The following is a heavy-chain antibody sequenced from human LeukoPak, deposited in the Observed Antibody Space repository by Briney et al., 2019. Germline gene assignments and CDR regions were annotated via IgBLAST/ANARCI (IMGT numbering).Heavy chain of an antibody. CDR3: ARGVSATVTPDAFDI. V-gene: IGHV1-18*01. J-gene: IGHJ3*02. Sequence: ASVKVSCKASGYTFTSYGISWVRQAPGQGLEWMGWISAYNGNTNYAQKLQGRVIMTTDTSTSTAYMELRSLRSDDTAVYYCARGVSATVTPDAFDIWGQGTMVTVSS. CDR1: GYTFTSYG. CDR2: ISAYNGNT. D-gene: IGHD4-17*01.